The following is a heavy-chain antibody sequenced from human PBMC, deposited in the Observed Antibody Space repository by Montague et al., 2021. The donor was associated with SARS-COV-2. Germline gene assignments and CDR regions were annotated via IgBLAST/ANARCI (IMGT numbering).Heavy chain of an antibody. J-gene: IGHJ4*02. CDR2: ISYGGIA. D-gene: IGHD4-11*01. CDR3: AGKVLTVPADY. Sequence: ETLSLTCAVSGVSITSTNWWSLVRHPPGKGLEWIGEISYGGIATYNPSLKSRATISMDRSRNLFSLKLSSVTAADTAIYYCAGKVLTVPADYWGQGTLATVS. CDR1: GVSITSTNW. V-gene: IGHV4/OR15-8*02.